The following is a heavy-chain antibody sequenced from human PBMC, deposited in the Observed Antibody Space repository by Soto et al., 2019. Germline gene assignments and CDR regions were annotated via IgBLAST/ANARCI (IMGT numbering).Heavy chain of an antibody. J-gene: IGHJ4*02. CDR1: GGTFSSYA. D-gene: IGHD3-16*01. V-gene: IGHV1-69*13. Sequence: ASVKVSCKASGGTFSSYAISWVRQAPGQGLEWMGGIIPIFGTANYAQKFQGRVTITADESTSTAYMELSSLRSEDTAVYYCARAGEETPALSYFDYWGQGTLVTVSS. CDR2: IIPIFGTA. CDR3: ARAGEETPALSYFDY.